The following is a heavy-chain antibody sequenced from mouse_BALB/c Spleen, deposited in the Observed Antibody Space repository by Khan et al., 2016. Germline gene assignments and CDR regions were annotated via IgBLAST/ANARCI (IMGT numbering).Heavy chain of an antibody. CDR1: GYTFTSYW. Sequence: QMQLKQSGAELARPGASVKLSCKASGYTFTSYWMQWVKQRPGQGLEWIGAIYPGDGDTRYTQKFKGKATLTEDKFSSTADMQLSSVASWDSAVNYCARGNSYDYYDYWGQCTTLTVS. D-gene: IGHD2-4*01. CDR2: IYPGDGDT. CDR3: ARGNSYDYYDY. V-gene: IGHV1-87*01. J-gene: IGHJ2*01.